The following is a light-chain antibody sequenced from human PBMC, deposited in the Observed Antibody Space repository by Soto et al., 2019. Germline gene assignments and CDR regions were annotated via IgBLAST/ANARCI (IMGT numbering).Light chain of an antibody. J-gene: IGLJ1*01. CDR2: DVS. CDR1: SSDVGGYNY. Sequence: QSALTQSASVSGCPGQSITISCTGTSSDVGGYNYVSWYQQHPGKAPKLIISDVSNRPSGVSNRFSGSKSGNTASLTISGLQSEDAADYYCNSYTTSSTHVFGTGTKLTVL. V-gene: IGLV2-14*03. CDR3: NSYTTSSTHV.